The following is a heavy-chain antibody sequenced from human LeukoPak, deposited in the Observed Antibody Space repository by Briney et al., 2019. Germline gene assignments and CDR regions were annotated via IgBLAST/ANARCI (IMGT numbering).Heavy chain of an antibody. CDR1: GFTFSSYG. V-gene: IGHV3-33*01. J-gene: IGHJ4*02. D-gene: IGHD2-15*01. CDR2: IWYDGSNK. Sequence: LPGRSLRLSCAASGFTFSSYGMHWVRQAPGKGLEWVAVIWYDGSNKYYTDSVKGRFTISRDNSKNTLYLQMNSLRAEDTAVYYCARDAGYCSGGSCYPGQFDYWGQGTLVTVSS. CDR3: ARDAGYCSGGSCYPGQFDY.